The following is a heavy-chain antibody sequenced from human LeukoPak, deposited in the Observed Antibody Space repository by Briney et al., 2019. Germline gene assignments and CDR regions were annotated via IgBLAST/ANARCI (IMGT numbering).Heavy chain of an antibody. CDR1: GGSFSGYY. V-gene: IGHV4-34*01. J-gene: IGHJ4*02. Sequence: PSETLSLTCAVYGGSFSGYYWSWIRQPPGKGLEWIGEINHSGSTNYNSSLKSRVTISVDTSKNQFSLKLSSVTAADTAVYYCKVVVPAAIRDYWGQGTLVTVSS. CDR2: INHSGST. CDR3: KVVVPAAIRDY. D-gene: IGHD2-2*02.